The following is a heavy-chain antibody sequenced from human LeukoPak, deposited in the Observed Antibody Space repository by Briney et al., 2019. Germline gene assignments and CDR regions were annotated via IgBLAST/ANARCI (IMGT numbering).Heavy chain of an antibody. CDR3: ARAATRVFLRGFDP. CDR1: GFTFSSYG. J-gene: IGHJ5*02. CDR2: IWYDGSNK. Sequence: GGSLRLSCAASGFTFSSYGMHWVRQAPGKGLEWVAVIWYDGSNKYYADSVKGRFTISRDNPKNTLYLQMNSLRAEDTAVYYCARAATRVFLRGFDPWGQGTLVTVSS. D-gene: IGHD6-13*01. V-gene: IGHV3-33*01.